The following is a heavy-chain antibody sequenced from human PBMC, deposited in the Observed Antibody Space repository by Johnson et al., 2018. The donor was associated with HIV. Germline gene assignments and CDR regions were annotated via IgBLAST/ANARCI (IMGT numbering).Heavy chain of an antibody. CDR3: ARGPHEVVVVAATSAFDI. D-gene: IGHD2-15*01. CDR1: GFTFKDYG. V-gene: IGHV3-20*04. J-gene: IGHJ3*02. Sequence: VQLVESGGGLVQPGGSLRLSCAASGFTFKDYGMSWVRQAPGKGLEWVAGVHWNGDGIGYADSVKGRFTISRDNTKNSLYLQMNSLRAEDTAVYYCARGPHEVVVVAATSAFDIWGQGTMVTVSS. CDR2: VHWNGDGI.